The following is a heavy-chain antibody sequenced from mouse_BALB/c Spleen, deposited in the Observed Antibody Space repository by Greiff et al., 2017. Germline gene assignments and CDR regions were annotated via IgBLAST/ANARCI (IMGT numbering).Heavy chain of an antibody. D-gene: IGHD1-1*01. V-gene: IGHV10-1*02. Sequence: EADGGLVQPKGSLKLSCAASGFTFNTYAMNWVRQAPGKGLEWVARIRSKSNNYATYYADSVKDRFTISRDDSQSMLYLQMNNLKTEDTAMYYCVRHGLRRAMDYWGQGTSVTVSS. J-gene: IGHJ4*01. CDR3: VRHGLRRAMDY. CDR1: GFTFNTYA. CDR2: IRSKSNNYAT.